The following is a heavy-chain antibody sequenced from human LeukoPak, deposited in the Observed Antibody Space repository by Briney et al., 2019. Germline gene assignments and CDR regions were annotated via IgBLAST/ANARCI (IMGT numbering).Heavy chain of an antibody. CDR1: GFTFSSYW. CDR2: IKQDGSEK. CDR3: ARERVVRGVIESYYYGMDV. Sequence: GGSLRLSCAASGFTFSSYWMSWVRQAPGKGLEWVANIKQDGSEKYYVDSVKGRFTISRDNAKNSLYLQMNSLRAEDTAVYYCARERVVRGVIESYYYGMDVWGQGTTVTVSS. V-gene: IGHV3-7*01. J-gene: IGHJ6*02. D-gene: IGHD3-10*01.